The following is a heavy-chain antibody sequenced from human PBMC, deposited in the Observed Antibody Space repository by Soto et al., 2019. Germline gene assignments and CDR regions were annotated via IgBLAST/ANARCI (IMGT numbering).Heavy chain of an antibody. D-gene: IGHD3-22*01. CDR2: ISYDGSNK. CDR1: GFTFSSYA. J-gene: IGHJ4*02. Sequence: QVQLVESGGGVVQPGRSLRLSCAASGFTFSSYAMHWVRQAPGKGLEWVAVISYDGSNKYYADSVKGRFTISRDNSKNKLYLQMNSLRAEATAVYYCARYPTYDSSVGAFDYWGQGTLVTVSS. V-gene: IGHV3-30-3*01. CDR3: ARYPTYDSSVGAFDY.